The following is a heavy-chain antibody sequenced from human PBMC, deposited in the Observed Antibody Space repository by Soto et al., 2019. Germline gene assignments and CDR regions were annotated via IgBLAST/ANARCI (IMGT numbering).Heavy chain of an antibody. CDR1: GFTFSSYG. Sequence: QVQLVESGGGVVQPGRSLRLSCAASGFTFSSYGMHWVRQAPGKGLEWVAVIWYDGSNKYYADSVKGRFTISRDNSKNTRYLQMNSLRGEDTAVYYCARDTYYYGSGGYYHYYYYYLDVWGKGTTVTVCS. J-gene: IGHJ6*03. CDR3: ARDTYYYGSGGYYHYYYYYLDV. D-gene: IGHD3-10*01. V-gene: IGHV3-33*01. CDR2: IWYDGSNK.